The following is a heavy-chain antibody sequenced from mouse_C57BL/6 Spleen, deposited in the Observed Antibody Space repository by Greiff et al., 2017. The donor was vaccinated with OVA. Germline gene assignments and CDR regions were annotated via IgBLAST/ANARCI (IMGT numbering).Heavy chain of an antibody. J-gene: IGHJ3*01. V-gene: IGHV1-80*01. Sequence: VQLHQSGAELVKPGASVKISCKASGYAFSSYWMNWVKQRPGKGLEWIGQIYTGDGDTNYNGKFKGKATLTADKSSSTAYMQLSSLTSEDSAVYFCARGITTVVATDSYWGQGTLVTVSA. CDR3: ARGITTVVATDSY. CDR2: IYTGDGDT. D-gene: IGHD1-1*01. CDR1: GYAFSSYW.